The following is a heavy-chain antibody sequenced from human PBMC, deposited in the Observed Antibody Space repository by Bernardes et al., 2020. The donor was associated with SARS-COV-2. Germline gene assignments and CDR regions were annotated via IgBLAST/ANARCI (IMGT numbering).Heavy chain of an antibody. Sequence: GGSLRLSCAASGFTFGDYTMNWVRQAPGKGLEWVSGISRSSTNIGYADTVKGRFTISRDNARNSLYLQMNSLRAEDTALYYCGREKTRIHTGYGVDVWRQRTTVTVP. CDR1: GFTFGDYT. D-gene: IGHD5-18*01. CDR3: GREKTRIHTGYGVDV. V-gene: IGHV3-9*01. J-gene: IGHJ6*02. CDR2: ISRSSTNI.